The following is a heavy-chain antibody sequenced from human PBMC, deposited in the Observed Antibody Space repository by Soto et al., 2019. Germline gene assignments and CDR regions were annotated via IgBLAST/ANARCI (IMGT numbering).Heavy chain of an antibody. V-gene: IGHV3-74*01. J-gene: IGHJ5*02. CDR1: GFTFNNYW. CDR2: IKYDGSST. D-gene: IGHD3-22*01. Sequence: EVQLVESGGGLVQPGGSLRLSCAASGFTFNNYWMHWVRQVPGKGLVWVSRIKYDGSSTSYADSVKGRFTISRDNAKNTLYLQMNSLRAEDTAVYYCARRLHDGSGYYPFDPWGQGTLVTVSS. CDR3: ARRLHDGSGYYPFDP.